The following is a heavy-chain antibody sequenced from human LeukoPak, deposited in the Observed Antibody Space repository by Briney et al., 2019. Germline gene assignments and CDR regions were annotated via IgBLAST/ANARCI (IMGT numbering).Heavy chain of an antibody. CDR3: ARGTVYYDILTGYYLTNWFDP. V-gene: IGHV4-31*03. CDR2: IYYSGST. J-gene: IGHJ5*02. D-gene: IGHD3-9*01. CDR1: GGSISSGGYY. Sequence: SQTLSLTCTVSGGSISSGGYYWSWIRQHPGKGLEWIGYIYYSGSTYYNPSLKSRVTISVDTSKNQFSLKLSSVTAADTAVYYCARGTVYYDILTGYYLTNWFDPWGQGTLVTVSS.